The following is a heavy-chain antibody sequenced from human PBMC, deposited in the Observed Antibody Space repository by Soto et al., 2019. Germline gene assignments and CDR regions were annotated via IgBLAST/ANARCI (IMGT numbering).Heavy chain of an antibody. CDR2: ISGSGGST. D-gene: IGHD1-1*01. Sequence: GGSLRLSCAASGFTFSSYAMSWVRQAPGKGLEWVSAISGSGGSTYYADSVKGRFTISRDNSKNTLYLQMNSLRAEDTAVYYCEKDRVSSTTDYYHGMDVWGQGTTVTVSS. CDR1: GFTFSSYA. CDR3: EKDRVSSTTDYYHGMDV. V-gene: IGHV3-23*01. J-gene: IGHJ6*02.